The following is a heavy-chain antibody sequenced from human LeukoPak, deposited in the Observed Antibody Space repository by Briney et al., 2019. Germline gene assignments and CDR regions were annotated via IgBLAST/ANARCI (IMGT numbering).Heavy chain of an antibody. CDR3: ARDGPHGTMVRGAKLYYYYYGMDV. CDR2: IYSGGST. D-gene: IGHD3-10*01. CDR1: EFTFSSYW. Sequence: GGSLRLSCAASEFTFSSYWMTWVRQAPGKGLEWVSIIYSGGSTSYADSVKGRFTISRDNSKNTLYLQMNSLRAEDTAVYYCARDGPHGTMVRGAKLYYYYYGMDVWGQGTTVTVSS. V-gene: IGHV3-66*01. J-gene: IGHJ6*02.